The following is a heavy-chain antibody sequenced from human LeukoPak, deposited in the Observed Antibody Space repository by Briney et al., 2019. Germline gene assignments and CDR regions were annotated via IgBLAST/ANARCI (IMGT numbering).Heavy chain of an antibody. CDR1: GGSISSGGYY. J-gene: IGHJ6*02. CDR3: ARHRGSYYGMEV. V-gene: IGHV4-31*03. Sequence: SQTLSLTCTVSGGSISSGGYYWSWIRQHPGKGLEWIGYIYYSGSTYYNPSLKNRVTISVDTSKNQFSLKLSSVTAADTAVYYCARHRGSYYGMEVWGQGTTVTVSS. CDR2: IYYSGST.